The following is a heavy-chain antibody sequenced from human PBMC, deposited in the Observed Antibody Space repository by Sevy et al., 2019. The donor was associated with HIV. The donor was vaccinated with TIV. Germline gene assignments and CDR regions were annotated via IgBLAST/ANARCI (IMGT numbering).Heavy chain of an antibody. CDR3: AREGVPAAIWFDP. CDR2: INPNSGGT. V-gene: IGHV1-2*02. Sequence: ASVKVSCKASGYTFTGYYMHWVRQARGQGLEWMGWINPNSGGTNYAQKFQGRVTMTRDTSISTAYMELSRLRSDDTAVYYCAREGVPAAIWFDPWGQGTLVTVSS. CDR1: GYTFTGYY. J-gene: IGHJ5*02. D-gene: IGHD2-2*01.